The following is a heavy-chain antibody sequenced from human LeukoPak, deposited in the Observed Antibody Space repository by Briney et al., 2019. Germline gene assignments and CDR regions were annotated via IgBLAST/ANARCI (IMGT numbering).Heavy chain of an antibody. Sequence: SETLSLTCTVSGGSISSYYWSWIRQPAGKGLEWIGRIYTSGSTNYNPSLKSRVTMSVDTSKNQFSLKLSSVTAADTAVYYCARDRTSGYGFGDAFAIWGQGPMVTVSS. J-gene: IGHJ3*02. CDR2: IYTSGST. CDR3: ARDRTSGYGFGDAFAI. D-gene: IGHD5-18*01. CDR1: GGSISSYY. V-gene: IGHV4-4*07.